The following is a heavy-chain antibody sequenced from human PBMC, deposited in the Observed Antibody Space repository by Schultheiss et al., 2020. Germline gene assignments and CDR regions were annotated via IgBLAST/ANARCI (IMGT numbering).Heavy chain of an antibody. V-gene: IGHV1-8*01. Sequence: ASVKFSCKVSGYTLTELSMHWVRQATGQGLEWMGWMNPNSGNTGYAQKFQGRVTMTRNTSISTAYMELSSLRSEDTAVYYCARDGDHLTGSGWYVRWGQGTLVNVSS. CDR3: ARDGDHLTGSGWYVR. D-gene: IGHD6-19*01. CDR1: GYTLTELS. J-gene: IGHJ5*02. CDR2: MNPNSGNT.